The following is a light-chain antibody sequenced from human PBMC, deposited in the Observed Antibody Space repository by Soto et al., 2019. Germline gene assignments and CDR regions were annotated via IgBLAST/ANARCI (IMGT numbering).Light chain of an antibody. CDR3: LMWYSGAVV. V-gene: IGLV7-46*01. CDR2: DTA. CDR1: TGAVTSNHY. J-gene: IGLJ2*01. Sequence: QAVVTQEPSLTVSPGGTVTLTCGTSTGAVTSNHYPYWFQQKPGQAPRTLIYDTANKHSWTPARFSGSLLGGKAALTLSGAQPEDEADYYCLMWYSGAVVFGGGTQLTVL.